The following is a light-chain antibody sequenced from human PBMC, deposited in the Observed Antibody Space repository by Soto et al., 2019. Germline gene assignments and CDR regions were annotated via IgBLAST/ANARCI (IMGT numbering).Light chain of an antibody. CDR3: QQYKNWPHT. CDR2: GAS. J-gene: IGKJ1*01. V-gene: IGKV3-15*01. Sequence: EIVLTQSPGTLSLSPGERATLSCRASQSVRSNLAWYQQKPGQAPRLLIYGASTRATGIPARFSGSGSGTEFTLTISSLQSEDFAVYYCQQYKNWPHTFGQGTKVDIK. CDR1: QSVRSN.